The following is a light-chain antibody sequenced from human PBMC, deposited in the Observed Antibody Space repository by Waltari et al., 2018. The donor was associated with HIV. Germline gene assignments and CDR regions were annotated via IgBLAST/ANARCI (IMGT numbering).Light chain of an antibody. Sequence: GQSLTISCTGTSSDLTYYNSVSWYQHHPGKAPKVIIYDVSNRPSGVSHRFSGSKSGHTASLTISGLQAEDEADYFCTSYISSSTPVFGGGTKLTVL. CDR2: DVS. CDR1: SSDLTYYNS. CDR3: TSYISSSTPV. V-gene: IGLV2-14*01. J-gene: IGLJ3*02.